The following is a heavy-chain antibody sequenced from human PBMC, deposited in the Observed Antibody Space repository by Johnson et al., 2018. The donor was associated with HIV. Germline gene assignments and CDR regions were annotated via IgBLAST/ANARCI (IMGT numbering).Heavy chain of an antibody. CDR2: ISFDGSNE. Sequence: QVQLVESGGVVVQSGGSLRLSCAASGFTFSNYGMHWVRQAPGKGLEWVAVISFDGSNEYYADSVKGRFTISRDNSKNTLYLSMNSMRTEDTAVYYWARESHPGGGDYCGYGRGVWGQGTMVTVSS. V-gene: IGHV3-30*03. J-gene: IGHJ3*01. CDR1: GFTFSNYG. D-gene: IGHD4-17*01. CDR3: ARESHPGGGDYCGYGRGV.